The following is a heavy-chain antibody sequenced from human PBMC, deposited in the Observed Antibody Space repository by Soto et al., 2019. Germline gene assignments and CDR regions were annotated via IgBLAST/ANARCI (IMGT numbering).Heavy chain of an antibody. D-gene: IGHD3-22*01. CDR2: IYYSGST. CDR1: GGSISSYY. Sequence: WETLSLTCTVSGGSISSYYWSWIRQPPGKGLEWIGYIYYSGSTNYNPSLKSRVTISVDTSKNQFSLKLSSVTAADTAVYYCAMSGYYNLGAFDIWGQGTMVTVSS. J-gene: IGHJ3*02. CDR3: AMSGYYNLGAFDI. V-gene: IGHV4-59*01.